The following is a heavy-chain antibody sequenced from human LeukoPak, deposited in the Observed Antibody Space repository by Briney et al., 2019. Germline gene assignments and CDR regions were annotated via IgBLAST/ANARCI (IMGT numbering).Heavy chain of an antibody. D-gene: IGHD1-26*01. Sequence: GGSLRLSCAASAFSFSSYGMHWVRQAPGKGLEWVAFIRYDGSDKYFADSVKGRFTIFRDNSKNTLYLQMNSLRPEDTGIYYCAKEHSCQYGGHLIDYWGQGTRVSVS. CDR3: AKEHSCQYGGHLIDY. CDR1: AFSFSSYG. CDR2: IRYDGSDK. V-gene: IGHV3-30*02. J-gene: IGHJ4*02.